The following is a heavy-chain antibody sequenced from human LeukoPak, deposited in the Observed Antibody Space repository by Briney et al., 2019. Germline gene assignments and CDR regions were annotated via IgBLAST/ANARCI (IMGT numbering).Heavy chain of an antibody. V-gene: IGHV4-39*07. CDR1: GGSISSSSYY. CDR3: ARNVGYSSSWYSSDWNYYYMDV. J-gene: IGHJ6*03. D-gene: IGHD6-13*01. CDR2: IYYSGST. Sequence: SETLSLTCTVSGGSISSSSYYWGWIRQPPGKGLEWIGSIYYSGSTYYNPSLKSRVTISVDTSKNQFSLKLSSVTAADTAVYYCARNVGYSSSWYSSDWNYYYMDVWGKGTTVTVSS.